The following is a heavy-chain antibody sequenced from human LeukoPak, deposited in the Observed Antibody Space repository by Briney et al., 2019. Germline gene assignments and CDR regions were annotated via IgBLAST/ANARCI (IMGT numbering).Heavy chain of an antibody. Sequence: ASVKVSCKASGGTFSSYAISWVRQAPGQGLEWTGRIIPIFGTANYAQKFQGRVTITTDESTSTAYMELSSMRSEDTAVYYCARGEGMVPYYYYMDVWGKGTTVTVSS. CDR2: IIPIFGTA. CDR3: ARGEGMVPYYYYMDV. V-gene: IGHV1-69*05. CDR1: GGTFSSYA. D-gene: IGHD4/OR15-4a*01. J-gene: IGHJ6*03.